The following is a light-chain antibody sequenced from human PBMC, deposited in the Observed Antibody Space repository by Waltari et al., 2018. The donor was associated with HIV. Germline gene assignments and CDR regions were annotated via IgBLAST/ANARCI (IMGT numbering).Light chain of an antibody. CDR1: SSNLGRTY. CDR2: RNN. Sequence: QSLLTQPPSASGTPGQRVTISCSGSSSNLGRTYVYWYQHLPGTAPKLLIYRNNQRPSGVPDRFSGSKSGTSAALAISGLRSEDEADYYCATWNDSLSGYVFGTGTKVTV. J-gene: IGLJ1*01. CDR3: ATWNDSLSGYV. V-gene: IGLV1-47*01.